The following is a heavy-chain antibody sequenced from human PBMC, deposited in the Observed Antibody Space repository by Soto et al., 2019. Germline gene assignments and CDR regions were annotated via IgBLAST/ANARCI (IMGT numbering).Heavy chain of an antibody. D-gene: IGHD1-26*01. Sequence: EVQLLESGGGLVQPGGSLRLSCAASGFTFSSYAMRWVRQAPGKGLEWVSAISGSGGSTYYADSVKGRFTISRDNSNNTLYLQMNSLRAADTAVYYCASRGSGSYYAYWGQGTLVTVSS. CDR2: ISGSGGST. CDR3: ASRGSGSYYAY. CDR1: GFTFSSYA. J-gene: IGHJ4*02. V-gene: IGHV3-23*01.